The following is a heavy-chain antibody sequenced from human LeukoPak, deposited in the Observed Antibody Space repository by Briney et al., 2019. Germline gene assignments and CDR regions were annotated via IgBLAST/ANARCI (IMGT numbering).Heavy chain of an antibody. CDR3: ARDYGWLERRGG. Sequence: GGSLRLSCAASGFTFSSYAMSWVRQAPGKGLEWVSAISGSGGSTYYADSVKGRFTISRDNSKNSLYLQMNSLRAEDTAVYYCARDYGWLERRGGWGQGTLVTVSS. CDR2: ISGSGGST. D-gene: IGHD1-1*01. J-gene: IGHJ4*02. V-gene: IGHV3-23*01. CDR1: GFTFSSYA.